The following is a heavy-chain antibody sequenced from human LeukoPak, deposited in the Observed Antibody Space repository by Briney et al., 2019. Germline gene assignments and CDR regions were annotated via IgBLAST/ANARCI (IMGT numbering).Heavy chain of an antibody. D-gene: IGHD3-3*01. CDR1: GYTFTGYY. J-gene: IGHJ6*03. CDR3: ARDVTVRFLEWFNYMDV. V-gene: IGHV1-2*02. CDR2: INPNSRGT. Sequence: GASVKVSCKASGYTFTGYYMHWVRQAPGQGLEWMGWINPNSRGTNYAQKFQGRVTMTRDTSISTAYMELSRLRSDDTAVYYCARDVTVRFLEWFNYMDVWGKGTTVTVSS.